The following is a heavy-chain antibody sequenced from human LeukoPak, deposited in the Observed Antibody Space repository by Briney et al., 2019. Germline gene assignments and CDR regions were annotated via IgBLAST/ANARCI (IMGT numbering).Heavy chain of an antibody. CDR3: ATVRPENSGSYYWDY. D-gene: IGHD1-26*01. J-gene: IGHJ4*02. CDR1: GGSISSYY. V-gene: IGHV4-59*08. CDR2: FYYSGNT. Sequence: SETLSLTCTVSGGSISSYYWSWIRRPPGKGLEWMGCFYYSGNTNSNPSLKSRVTISVDMSKNQFSLKLMSVTAADTAVYYCATVRPENSGSYYWDYWGQGTLVTVSS.